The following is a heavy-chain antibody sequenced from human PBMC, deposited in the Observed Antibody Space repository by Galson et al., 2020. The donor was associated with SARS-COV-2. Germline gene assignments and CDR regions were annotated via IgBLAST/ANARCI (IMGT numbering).Heavy chain of an antibody. J-gene: IGHJ6*03. D-gene: IGHD3-10*01. CDR1: GGSFSGYA. V-gene: IGHV4-34*01. CDR2: INSGGNT. CDR3: ARGHRGVVPSPVLGLGPFYSYYYMDV. Sequence: SETLSLTCAVYGGSFSGYAWTWVRQPPGKGLEWIGEINSGGNTNSSPSLRSRVTISVDNSKNQFSLTVRSVTAADTAVYYCARGHRGVVPSPVLGLGPFYSYYYMDVWGKGTTVTVSS.